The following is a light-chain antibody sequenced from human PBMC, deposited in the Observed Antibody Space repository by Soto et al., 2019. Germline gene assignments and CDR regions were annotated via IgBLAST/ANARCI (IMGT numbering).Light chain of an antibody. Sequence: QSVLTQPASMSCSPGQSITIPCTGTSTDICLYYYVSWYQHHPGKAPKLLISEVNVRPSRISDRFSASKAGNTASLTISALRPEDEASYYCMSLTSTRVTIVFRTGTKVTVL. J-gene: IGLJ1*01. CDR2: EVN. CDR3: MSLTSTRVTIV. V-gene: IGLV2-14*01. CDR1: STDICLYYY.